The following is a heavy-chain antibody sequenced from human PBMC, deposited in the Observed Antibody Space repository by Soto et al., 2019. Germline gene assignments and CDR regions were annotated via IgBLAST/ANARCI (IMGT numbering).Heavy chain of an antibody. D-gene: IGHD5-12*01. CDR3: ARGDHRWLQLWYFDL. Sequence: QVQLVQSGAEVKKPGSSVTVSCKASGGTFSSYTISWVRQAPGQGLEWMGGIIPIFGTANYAQKFQGRVTIPADDSTSTAYMELSSLRSADTAVYYCARGDHRWLQLWYFDLWGRGTLVTVSS. J-gene: IGHJ2*01. CDR2: IIPIFGTA. CDR1: GGTFSSYT. V-gene: IGHV1-69*12.